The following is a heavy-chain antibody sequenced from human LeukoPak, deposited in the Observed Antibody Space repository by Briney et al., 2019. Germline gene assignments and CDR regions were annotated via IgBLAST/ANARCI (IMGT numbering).Heavy chain of an antibody. CDR3: ARDDSGNYYYCGMDV. D-gene: IGHD1-26*01. V-gene: IGHV1-2*02. CDR2: SNPNSGGT. J-gene: IGHJ6*02. Sequence: ASVKVSCKASGYTFTGYYMHWVRQAPGQGLEWMGWSNPNSGGTNYAQKFQDRVTMTRDTSIRTAYMEVSKLRSDDTAMYFCARDDSGNYYYCGMDVWGQGTTVTVSS. CDR1: GYTFTGYY.